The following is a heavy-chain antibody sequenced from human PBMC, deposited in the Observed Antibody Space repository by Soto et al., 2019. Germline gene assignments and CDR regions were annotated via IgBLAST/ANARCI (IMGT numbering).Heavy chain of an antibody. CDR2: IYYSGTT. J-gene: IGHJ4*02. D-gene: IGHD5-18*01. Sequence: NPSETLSLTCTVSGGSISSEGYYWSWFRQLPGKGLEWIGDIYYSGTTYHNPSLRSRLTISGDASKNQFSLKLSSVTAADTALYYCARGRGYSYGPYYFDYWGQGXLVTVSS. V-gene: IGHV4-31*03. CDR1: GGSISSEGYY. CDR3: ARGRGYSYGPYYFDY.